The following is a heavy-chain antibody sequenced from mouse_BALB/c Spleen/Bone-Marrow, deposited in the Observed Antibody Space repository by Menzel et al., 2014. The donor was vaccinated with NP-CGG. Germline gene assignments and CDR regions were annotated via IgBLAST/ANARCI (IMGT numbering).Heavy chain of an antibody. D-gene: IGHD1-3*01. J-gene: IGHJ4*01. Sequence: VQLQQSGAELAKPGASVKMSCTASGYTFSSYWMHWVNQRPGQGLEWIGYISPTTGYTEYSQKFKNKATLTADKSSSTAYMQLSSLTSEDSAVYYCARYDNFLAMDYWGQGTSVTVSS. CDR1: GYTFSSYW. CDR3: ARYDNFLAMDY. CDR2: ISPTTGYT. V-gene: IGHV1-7*01.